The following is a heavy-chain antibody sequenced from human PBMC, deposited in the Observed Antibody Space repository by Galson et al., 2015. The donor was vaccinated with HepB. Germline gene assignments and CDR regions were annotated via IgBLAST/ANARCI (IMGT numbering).Heavy chain of an antibody. V-gene: IGHV3-21*01. D-gene: IGHD6-19*01. CDR3: ARDWGKAVAGTWWFDP. CDR2: ISSNSDYI. Sequence: SLRLSCAASRFTFSNYNMHWVRQPPGKGLEWVASISSNSDYIYYADSVKGRFTISRDNAKNSLYLQMNGLRAEDTAIYYCARDWGKAVAGTWWFDPWGQGTLVTVSS. CDR1: RFTFSNYN. J-gene: IGHJ5*02.